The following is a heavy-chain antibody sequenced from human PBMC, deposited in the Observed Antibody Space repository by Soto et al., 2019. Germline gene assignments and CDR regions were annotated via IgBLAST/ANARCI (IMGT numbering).Heavy chain of an antibody. Sequence: QVQLVESGGGVVQPGRSLRLSCAASGFTFSSYGMHWVRQAPGKGLEWVAVISYDGSNKYYEDSVKGRFTISRDNSKNTLYLQMNSLRAEATAVYYCAKGLYYYYYGMDVWGQGATVTVSS. CDR1: GFTFSSYG. V-gene: IGHV3-30*18. CDR3: AKGLYYYYYGMDV. J-gene: IGHJ6*02. CDR2: ISYDGSNK.